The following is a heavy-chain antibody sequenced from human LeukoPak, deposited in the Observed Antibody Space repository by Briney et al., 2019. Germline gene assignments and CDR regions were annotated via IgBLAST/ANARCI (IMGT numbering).Heavy chain of an antibody. CDR3: ARGLKARYCSSTSCRNWFDP. Sequence: SETLSLTCAVYGGSFSGYYWSWIRQPPGKGLEWIGEINHSGSTNYNPSLKSRVTISVDTSKNQFSLKLSSVTAADTAVYYCARGLKARYCSSTSCRNWFDPWAREPWSPSPQ. CDR2: INHSGST. CDR1: GGSFSGYY. V-gene: IGHV4-34*01. D-gene: IGHD2-2*01. J-gene: IGHJ5*02.